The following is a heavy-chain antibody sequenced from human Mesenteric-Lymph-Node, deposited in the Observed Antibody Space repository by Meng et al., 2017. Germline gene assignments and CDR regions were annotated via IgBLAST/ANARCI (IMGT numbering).Heavy chain of an antibody. CDR2: IYYTGST. J-gene: IGHJ4*02. V-gene: IGHV4-31*03. Sequence: QVPLQESGPGLVQPSQTLSPTCTVSGYSISSGGFYWNWIRQHPGKGLEWIGNIYYTGSTYYNPPLKSRVAISVDTSKNQFSLKLSSVTAADSAVYYCARGGDTAIYDSWGEGTLVTVSS. D-gene: IGHD5-18*01. CDR3: ARGGDTAIYDS. CDR1: GYSISSGGFY.